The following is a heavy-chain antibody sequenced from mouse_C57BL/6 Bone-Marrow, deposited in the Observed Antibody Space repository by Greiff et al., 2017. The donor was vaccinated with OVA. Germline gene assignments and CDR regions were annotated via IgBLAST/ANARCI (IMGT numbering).Heavy chain of an antibody. J-gene: IGHJ3*02. CDR1: GFNIKDDY. CDR2: IDPENGDT. V-gene: IGHV14-4*01. D-gene: IGHD2-1*01. CDR3: TTGGNYEG. Sequence: EVQLQQSGAELVRPGASVKLSCTASGFNIKDDYMHWVKQRPEQGLEWIGWIDPENGDTEYASKFQGKATITADTSSNTAYLQLSSLTSEDTAVYYCTTGGNYEGWGQGTLVTVSA.